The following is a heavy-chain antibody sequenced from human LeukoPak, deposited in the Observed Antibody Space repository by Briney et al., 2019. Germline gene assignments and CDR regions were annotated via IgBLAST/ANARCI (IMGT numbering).Heavy chain of an antibody. CDR1: GYTFTSYD. CDR2: MNPNSGNT. V-gene: IGHV1-8*01. J-gene: IGHJ3*02. Sequence: ASVKVSCKASGYTFTSYDINWVRQATGQGLEWMGWMNPNSGNTGYAQKFQGRVTMTRNTSIGTAYMELSSLRSEDTAVYYCASVVVVPALADDAFDIWGQGTMVTVSS. CDR3: ASVVVVPALADDAFDI. D-gene: IGHD2-2*01.